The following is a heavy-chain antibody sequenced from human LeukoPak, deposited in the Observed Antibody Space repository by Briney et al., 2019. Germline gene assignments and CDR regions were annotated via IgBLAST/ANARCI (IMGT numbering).Heavy chain of an antibody. CDR1: GGSISRYY. D-gene: IGHD1-14*01. Sequence: SETLSLTCTVSGGSISRYYWSWIRQPPGKGLEWFGYVYDSGTTNYNPSLKSRVTISVDTSKNQFSLKLSSVTAADTAVYYCARVSWSPGTSYYYMDVRGKGTTVTVSS. CDR2: VYDSGTT. J-gene: IGHJ6*03. CDR3: ARVSWSPGTSYYYMDV. V-gene: IGHV4-59*01.